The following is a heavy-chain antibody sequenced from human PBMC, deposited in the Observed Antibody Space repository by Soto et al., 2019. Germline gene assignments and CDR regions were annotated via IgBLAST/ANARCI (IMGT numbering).Heavy chain of an antibody. Sequence: GGSLRLSCAASGFTFSNAWMSWVRQAPGKGLEWVGRIKSKTDGGTTDYAAPVKGRFTISRDDSKNTLYLQMNSLKTEDTAVYYCTLASIAVAPDAFDIWDQGTMVTVSS. V-gene: IGHV3-15*01. CDR3: TLASIAVAPDAFDI. D-gene: IGHD6-19*01. CDR2: IKSKTDGGTT. CDR1: GFTFSNAW. J-gene: IGHJ3*02.